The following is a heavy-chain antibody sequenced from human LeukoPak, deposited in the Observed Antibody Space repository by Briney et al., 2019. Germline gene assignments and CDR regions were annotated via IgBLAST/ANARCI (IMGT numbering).Heavy chain of an antibody. J-gene: IGHJ4*02. D-gene: IGHD6-19*01. CDR3: ARVVSDRGGWYTLLWGFFDY. V-gene: IGHV4-38-2*02. CDR1: GYSISSGYY. Sequence: SETLSLTCTVSGYSISSGYYWGWIRQPPGKGLEWIGSIYHSGSTYYNPSLKSRVTISVDTSKNQFSLKLSSVTAADTAVYYCARVVSDRGGWYTLLWGFFDYWGQGTLVTVSS. CDR2: IYHSGST.